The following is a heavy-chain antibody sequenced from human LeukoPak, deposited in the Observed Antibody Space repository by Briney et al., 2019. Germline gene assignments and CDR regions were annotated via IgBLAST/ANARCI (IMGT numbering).Heavy chain of an antibody. J-gene: IGHJ4*02. Sequence: ASVKVSCKASGGTFSSYAISWVRQAPGQGLEWMGRIIPIFGTANYAQKFQGRVTITTDESTSTAYMELSSLKSEDTAVYYCARDYGWSSWYEKEAPYYFDYWGQRTLVTVSS. CDR3: ARDYGWSSWYEKEAPYYFDY. D-gene: IGHD6-13*01. CDR2: IIPIFGTA. CDR1: GGTFSSYA. V-gene: IGHV1-69*05.